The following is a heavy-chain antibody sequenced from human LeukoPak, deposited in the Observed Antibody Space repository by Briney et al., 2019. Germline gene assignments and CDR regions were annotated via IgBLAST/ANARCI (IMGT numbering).Heavy chain of an antibody. CDR2: ISGSSAYI. CDR3: ARDPHGYYDILTGYYKGFYFDY. CDR1: GFTFTTYS. Sequence: GGSLRLSCAASGFTFTTYSMNWVRQAPGKGLEWVSSISGSSAYIYYADSVKGRFTISRDNAKNALYLRMNSLRAEDTAVYYCARDPHGYYDILTGYYKGFYFDYWGQGTLVTVSS. V-gene: IGHV3-21*06. J-gene: IGHJ4*02. D-gene: IGHD3-9*01.